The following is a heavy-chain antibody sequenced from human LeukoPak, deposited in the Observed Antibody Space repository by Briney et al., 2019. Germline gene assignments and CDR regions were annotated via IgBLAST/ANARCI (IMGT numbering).Heavy chain of an antibody. CDR1: GYSVTSGSYY. J-gene: IGHJ4*02. Sequence: SETLSLTCSVSGYSVTSGSYYWSWIRQPPGKGLEWIGSVYYSGSTNYNPTLKSRGTISVDTFKNQFSLRLSSVTAADTAVYYCAREGGNYFDYRGQGALVTVSS. D-gene: IGHD1-26*01. CDR2: VYYSGST. V-gene: IGHV4-61*01. CDR3: AREGGNYFDY.